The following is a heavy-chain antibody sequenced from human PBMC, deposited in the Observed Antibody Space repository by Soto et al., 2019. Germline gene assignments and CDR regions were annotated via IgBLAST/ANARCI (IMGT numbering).Heavy chain of an antibody. J-gene: IGHJ4*02. V-gene: IGHV4-4*02. D-gene: IGHD1-26*01. Sequence: SLTCDVSSGSITTNHAWSWVRQPPGKGLEWIGEIYHSGSTTYTPSLKSRVTLSVDKAKNQFSLTLTSVTTADTAVYYCTRGGYWRFDYWGQGIPVTV. CDR1: SGSITTNHA. CDR2: IYHSGST. CDR3: TRGGYWRFDY.